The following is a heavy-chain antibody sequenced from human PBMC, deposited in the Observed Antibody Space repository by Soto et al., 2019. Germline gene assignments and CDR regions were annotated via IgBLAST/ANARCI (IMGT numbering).Heavy chain of an antibody. V-gene: IGHV3-9*01. J-gene: IGHJ6*02. CDR2: ITWNSGTI. CDR3: ASDLRTLYGMDV. Sequence: PGGPLKLPCAAFEFTFDDYAMHWVRQTPGKGLEWVSGITWNSGTIGYADSVKGQFTISRDHSKNTLYLQMNSLRAEDTAVYYCASDLRTLYGMDVWGQGTTVTVSS. CDR1: EFTFDDYA.